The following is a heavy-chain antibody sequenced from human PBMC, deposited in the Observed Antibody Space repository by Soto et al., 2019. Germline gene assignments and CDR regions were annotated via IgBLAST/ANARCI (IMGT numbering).Heavy chain of an antibody. CDR3: ARDERHCTSTSCLTGDAFDF. D-gene: IGHD2-2*01. V-gene: IGHV3-21*01. CDR1: GFAFSSYT. CDR2: ISSSNSYI. Sequence: PGGSLRLSCAASGFAFSSYTMNWVRQAPGKGLEWVSSISSSNSYIYYADSVKGRFTISRDNAKNSLYLQMNSLRAEDTAVYYCARDERHCTSTSCLTGDAFDFWGQGTMVTVSS. J-gene: IGHJ3*01.